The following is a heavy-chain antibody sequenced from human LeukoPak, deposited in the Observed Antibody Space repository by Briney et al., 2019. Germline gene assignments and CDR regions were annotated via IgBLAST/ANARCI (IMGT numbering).Heavy chain of an antibody. V-gene: IGHV3-7*01. CDR1: GFTFSSYA. J-gene: IGHJ4*02. CDR2: ILPDGSQK. CDR3: GRLAHNAWYAIDF. Sequence: GGSLRLSCAASGFTFSSYAMSWVRQAPGKGLEWLANILPDGSQKYYVDSVKGRFTISRDNPKNSLYLQINNLRAEDTAVYYCGRLAHNAWYAIDFWGQGTLVTVSS. D-gene: IGHD2-2*01.